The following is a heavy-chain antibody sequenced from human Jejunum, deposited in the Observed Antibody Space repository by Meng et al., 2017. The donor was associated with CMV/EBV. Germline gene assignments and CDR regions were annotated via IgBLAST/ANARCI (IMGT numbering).Heavy chain of an antibody. V-gene: IGHV4-59*01. Sequence: QLQLHESGPGRVKPSETLSLTCTVSGDSIRSYYWSWIRQPPWKGLEWIGYIYYTGSTSYNPSLKSRVTISVDTSKSQFSLKMTSVTAADTAVYYCAREWSSFDYWSQGTLVTVSS. CDR1: GDSIRSYY. CDR2: IYYTGST. D-gene: IGHD3-10*01. CDR3: AREWSSFDY. J-gene: IGHJ4*02.